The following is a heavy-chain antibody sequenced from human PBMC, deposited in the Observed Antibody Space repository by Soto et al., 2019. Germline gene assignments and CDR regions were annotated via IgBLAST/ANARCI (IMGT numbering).Heavy chain of an antibody. CDR2: MWSDGTTK. CDR1: GFTLSNYG. CDR3: ARDPYDNSGSYFNAPLDY. D-gene: IGHD3-22*01. J-gene: IGHJ4*02. Sequence: GGSLRLSCAASGFTLSNYGMHWVRQAPGKGLDWVAVMWSDGTTKFYADSVKGRFTLSRDNSKNTLYLQMDSLRAEDTAVYYCARDPYDNSGSYFNAPLDYWGQGTLVTVSS. V-gene: IGHV3-33*01.